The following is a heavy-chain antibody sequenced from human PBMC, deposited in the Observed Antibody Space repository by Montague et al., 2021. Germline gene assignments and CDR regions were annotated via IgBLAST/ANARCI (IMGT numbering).Heavy chain of an antibody. CDR1: GGSISSASYY. J-gene: IGHJ5*02. D-gene: IGHD2-15*01. Sequence: SETLSLTCTVSGGSISSASYYWGWIRQPPGKGLEFIGVIYYNGTTYHNPSLESRVTVSMDTSKNQFSLKLSSVTAADTAVYYCARSLYCRGGSCYSGFDPWGQGTLVTASS. CDR3: ARSLYCRGGSCYSGFDP. CDR2: IYYNGTT. V-gene: IGHV4-39*01.